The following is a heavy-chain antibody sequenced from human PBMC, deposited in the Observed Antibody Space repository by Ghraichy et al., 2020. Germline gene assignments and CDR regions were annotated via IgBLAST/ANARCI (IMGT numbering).Heavy chain of an antibody. CDR3: ARAPSGWYFDY. J-gene: IGHJ4*02. D-gene: IGHD6-19*01. CDR1: GFTVSNSY. Sequence: GGSLRLSCAASGFTVSNSYMSWVRQAPGKGLEWVSALYSGGYTYYADSVKGRFSISRDNSKNTLYLQMNSLRAEDTAVYYCARAPSGWYFDYWGQGTLVTVSS. V-gene: IGHV3-66*01. CDR2: LYSGGYT.